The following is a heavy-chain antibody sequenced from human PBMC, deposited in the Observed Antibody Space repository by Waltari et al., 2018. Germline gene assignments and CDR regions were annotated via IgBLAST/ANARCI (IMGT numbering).Heavy chain of an antibody. Sequence: EVQLVESGGGLVQPGGSLGLSWAAFGFTFSEYLMSWVRQAPGKGLEWVANIKKDGGEKYYVDSVKGRFTVSRDNAKNSLYLQMSSLRAEDTAVYYCARDRGYCGGDCYKNLDSWGQGTLVAVSS. V-gene: IGHV3-7*01. J-gene: IGHJ4*02. CDR2: IKKDGGEK. CDR3: ARDRGYCGGDCYKNLDS. CDR1: GFTFSEYL. D-gene: IGHD2-21*01.